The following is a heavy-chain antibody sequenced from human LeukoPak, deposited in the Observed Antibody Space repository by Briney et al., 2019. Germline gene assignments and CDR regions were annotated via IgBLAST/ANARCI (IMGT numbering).Heavy chain of an antibody. CDR2: ISSSSSTI. J-gene: IGHJ4*02. V-gene: IGHV3-48*01. D-gene: IGHD3-3*01. Sequence: GGSLRLSCAASGFTFSSYSMNWVRQAPGKGLEWVSYISSSSSTIYYAASVKGRFTISRDKANNSLYLQMNSLRAEDTAVYYCARDTNYDFWSGYNFDDWGQGTLVTVSS. CDR3: ARDTNYDFWSGYNFDD. CDR1: GFTFSSYS.